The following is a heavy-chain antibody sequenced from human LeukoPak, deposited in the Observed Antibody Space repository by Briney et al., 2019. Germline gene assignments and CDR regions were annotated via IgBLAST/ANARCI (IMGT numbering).Heavy chain of an antibody. CDR1: GGTFSSYA. D-gene: IGHD6-13*01. Sequence: SVKVSCKASGGTFSSYAISWVRQAPGQGPEWMGGIIPIFGTANYAQKFQGRVTITADESTSTAYMELSSLRSEDTAVYYCARAYRPSIAAAGPFDYWGQGTLVTVSS. CDR3: ARAYRPSIAAAGPFDY. V-gene: IGHV1-69*01. CDR2: IIPIFGTA. J-gene: IGHJ4*02.